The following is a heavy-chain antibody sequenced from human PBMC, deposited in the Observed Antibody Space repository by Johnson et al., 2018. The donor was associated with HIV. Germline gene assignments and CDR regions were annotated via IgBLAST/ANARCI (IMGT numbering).Heavy chain of an antibody. D-gene: IGHD1-20*01. V-gene: IGHV3-13*01. CDR3: ASSITGAQRGAFDI. CDR2: IGTAGDT. CDR1: GFTFSSYD. J-gene: IGHJ3*02. Sequence: EVQLVESGGGLVQPGGSLRLSCAASGFTFSSYDMHWVRQATGKGLEWVSAIGTAGDTYYPGSVKGRFTISRENAKNSLYLQMNSLRAGDTAVYYCASSITGAQRGAFDIWGQGTMGTVSS.